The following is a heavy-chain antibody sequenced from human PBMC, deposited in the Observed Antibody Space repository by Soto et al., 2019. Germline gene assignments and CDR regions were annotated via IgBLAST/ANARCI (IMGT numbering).Heavy chain of an antibody. D-gene: IGHD2-21*02. CDR2: IYSGGST. CDR3: ARAYCGGDCSPPVYGMDV. CDR1: GFTVSSNY. V-gene: IGHV3-53*01. Sequence: HPGGSLRLSCAASGFTVSSNYMSWVRQAPGKGLEWVSVIYSGGSTYYADSVKGRFTISRDNSKNTLYLQMNSLRAEDTAVYYCARAYCGGDCSPPVYGMDVWGQGTTVTV. J-gene: IGHJ6*02.